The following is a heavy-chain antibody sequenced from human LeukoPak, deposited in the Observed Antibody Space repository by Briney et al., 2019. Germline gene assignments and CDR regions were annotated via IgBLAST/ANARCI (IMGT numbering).Heavy chain of an antibody. J-gene: IGHJ3*02. CDR1: GFTFSSYS. CDR2: ISSSSSTI. CDR3: ARDHYDSAPGAFDI. V-gene: IGHV3-48*04. D-gene: IGHD3-22*01. Sequence: PGGSLRLSCAASGFTFSSYSMNWVRQAPGKGLEWVSYISSSSSTIYYADSVKGRFTISRDNAKNSLYLQMNSLRAEDTAVYYCARDHYDSAPGAFDISGQGTMVTVSS.